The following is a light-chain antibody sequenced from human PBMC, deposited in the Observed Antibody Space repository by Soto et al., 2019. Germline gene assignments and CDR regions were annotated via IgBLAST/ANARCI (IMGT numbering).Light chain of an antibody. CDR1: QGISNY. Sequence: DIQMTQSPSSLSASVGDRVTITCRASQGISNYLAWYQQKPGKVPKLLIYAASTLQSGVPSRFSGSGSGTDFTLTISGLHPEDVATYYSPKYNSAPRTFGPGTKVDIK. CDR3: PKYNSAPRT. CDR2: AAS. J-gene: IGKJ3*01. V-gene: IGKV1-27*01.